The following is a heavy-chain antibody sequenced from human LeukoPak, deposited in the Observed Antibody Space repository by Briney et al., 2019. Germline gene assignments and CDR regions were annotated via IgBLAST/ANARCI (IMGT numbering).Heavy chain of an antibody. J-gene: IGHJ6*02. CDR1: GGSISSYY. CDR2: IYYSGST. Sequence: PSETLSLTCTVSGGSISSYYWSWIRQPPGKGLEWIGYIYYSGSTNYNPSLKSRVTISVDTSKNQFSPKLSSVTAADTAVYYCAKSAGENYGMDVWGQGTTVTVSS. CDR3: AKSAGENYGMDV. D-gene: IGHD3-16*01. V-gene: IGHV4-59*08.